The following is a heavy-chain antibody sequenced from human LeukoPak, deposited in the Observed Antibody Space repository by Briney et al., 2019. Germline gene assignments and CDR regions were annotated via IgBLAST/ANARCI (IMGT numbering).Heavy chain of an antibody. J-gene: IGHJ4*02. CDR3: ARSRITIFGVVGYFDY. V-gene: IGHV4-34*01. D-gene: IGHD3-3*01. CDR2: INHSGST. CDR1: GGSFSGYY. Sequence: PSETLSLTCAVYGGSFSGYYWSWIRQPPGKGLEWIGEINHSGSTNYNPSLKSRVTISVDTSKNQFSLKLSSVTAADTAVYYCARSRITIFGVVGYFDYWGQGTLVTVSS.